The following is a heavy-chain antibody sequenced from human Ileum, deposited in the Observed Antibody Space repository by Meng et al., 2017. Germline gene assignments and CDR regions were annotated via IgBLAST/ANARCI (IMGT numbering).Heavy chain of an antibody. V-gene: IGHV3-48*03. Sequence: GESLKISCEGSGFTFSSYEMNWVRQTPGKGLEWVSYISSNGATIYYADSVKGRFTISRDNAMNSLYLQMNSLRAEDTAVYYCAGDGTIFVMVIRSLLDGMDVWGQGTTVTVSS. CDR1: GFTFSSYE. CDR3: AGDGTIFVMVIRSLLDGMDV. J-gene: IGHJ6*02. D-gene: IGHD3-3*01. CDR2: ISSNGATI.